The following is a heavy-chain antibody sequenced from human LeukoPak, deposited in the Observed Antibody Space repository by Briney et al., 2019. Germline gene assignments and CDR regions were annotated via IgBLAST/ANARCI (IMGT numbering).Heavy chain of an antibody. Sequence: GGSLRLSCAASGFTVSSNYMSWVRQAPGKGLEWVSVIYSGGSTYYADSVKGRFTISRDNARNSLYLQMNSLRVEDTAVYYCARDPYSGTYGNTYYYYMDVWGKGTTVTISS. CDR1: GFTVSSNY. D-gene: IGHD1-26*01. V-gene: IGHV3-53*01. CDR3: ARDPYSGTYGNTYYYYMDV. J-gene: IGHJ6*03. CDR2: IYSGGST.